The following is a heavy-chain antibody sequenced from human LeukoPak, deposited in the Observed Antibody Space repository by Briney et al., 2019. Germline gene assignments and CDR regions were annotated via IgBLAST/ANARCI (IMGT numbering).Heavy chain of an antibody. D-gene: IGHD2-21*02. CDR1: GYTFTDYY. CDR2: INPNSGGT. V-gene: IGHV1-2*02. CDR3: ARAGSRWVTATPTSPDYYYGMDV. J-gene: IGHJ6*02. Sequence: AAVKVSCKASGYTFTDYYIRLVRQAPGQGLEWMGWINPNSGGTKYAQKFQGRVIMTRDTSITTPYMDLIRLTSDDTAIYYCARAGSRWVTATPTSPDYYYGMDVWGQGTTVTVSS.